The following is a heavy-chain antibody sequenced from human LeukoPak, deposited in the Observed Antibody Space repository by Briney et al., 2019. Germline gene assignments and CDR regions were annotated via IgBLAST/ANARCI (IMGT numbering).Heavy chain of an antibody. CDR3: ARGLVNPYDAFDI. CDR2: IYYSGST. J-gene: IGHJ3*02. CDR1: GGSISSGDYY. V-gene: IGHV4-30-4*01. D-gene: IGHD3-9*01. Sequence: NPSETLSLTCTVSGGSISSGDYYWSWIRQPPGKGLEWIGYIYYSGSTYYNPSLKSRVTISVDTSKNQFSLKLSSVTAADTALYYCARGLVNPYDAFDIWGQGTMVTVSS.